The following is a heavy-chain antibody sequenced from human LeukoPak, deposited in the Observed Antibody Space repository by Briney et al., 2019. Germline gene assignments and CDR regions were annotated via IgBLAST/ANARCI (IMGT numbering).Heavy chain of an antibody. J-gene: IGHJ6*03. Sequence: PSGTLSLTCAVSGGSISSSNWWSWVRQPPGKGLEWIGEIYHSGSTNYNPSLKSRVTISVDKSKNQFSLKLSSVTAADTAVYYCARVFHYGSGSYYNPPNYYYYYMDVWGKGTTVTVSS. D-gene: IGHD3-10*01. CDR1: GGSISSSNW. CDR2: IYHSGST. V-gene: IGHV4-4*02. CDR3: ARVFHYGSGSYYNPPNYYYYYMDV.